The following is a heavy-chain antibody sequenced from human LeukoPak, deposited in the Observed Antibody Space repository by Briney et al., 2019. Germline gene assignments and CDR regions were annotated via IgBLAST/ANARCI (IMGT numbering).Heavy chain of an antibody. CDR1: GGSFSGYY. V-gene: IGHV4-34*01. D-gene: IGHD3-3*01. Sequence: ASETLSLTCAVYGGSFSGYYWSWIRQPPGKGLEWIGEINHIGSTNYNPSLKSRVTISVDTSKNQFSLKLSSVTAADTAVYYCARGSVNLWSGYYYYYYYMDVWGKGTTVTVSS. J-gene: IGHJ6*03. CDR2: INHIGST. CDR3: ARGSVNLWSGYYYYYYYMDV.